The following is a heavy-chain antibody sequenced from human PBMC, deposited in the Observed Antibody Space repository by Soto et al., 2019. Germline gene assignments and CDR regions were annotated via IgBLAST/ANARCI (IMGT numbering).Heavy chain of an antibody. J-gene: IGHJ4*02. Sequence: PSETLSLTCTVSGDSITSSSHYWGWIRQPPGKGLECIANIYYDGNTYYNPSLKSRVAIYLDTSKNHFSLRLNSVTAADTAVYYCVRFWPTPYSDALTDYTDAFDYWGQGTLVTVSS. D-gene: IGHD3-9*01. V-gene: IGHV4-39*01. CDR1: GDSITSSSHY. CDR3: VRFWPTPYSDALTDYTDAFDY. CDR2: IYYDGNT.